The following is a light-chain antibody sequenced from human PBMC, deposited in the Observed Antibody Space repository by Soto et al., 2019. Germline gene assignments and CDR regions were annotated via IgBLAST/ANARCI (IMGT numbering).Light chain of an antibody. Sequence: QSVLTQPPSVSGAPGQRVTISCTGSSSNIGAGYDVHWYQQLPGTAPKLIIYCTTNRPSGVPDRFSGSKSGTSASLAITGLQAEDEADYYCQSYDGTLSGSYVFGVGTKLTVL. CDR3: QSYDGTLSGSYV. CDR1: SSNIGAGYD. J-gene: IGLJ1*01. CDR2: CTT. V-gene: IGLV1-40*01.